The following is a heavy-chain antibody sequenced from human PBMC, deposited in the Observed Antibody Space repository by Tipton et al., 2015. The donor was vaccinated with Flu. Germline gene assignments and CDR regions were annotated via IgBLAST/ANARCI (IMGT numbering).Heavy chain of an antibody. CDR2: IYTTGST. CDR3: ARDPSLGMLDYFDY. J-gene: IGHJ4*02. V-gene: IGHV4-61*02. D-gene: IGHD2-8*01. CDR1: GGSTSSGSYY. Sequence: LRFSCTVSGGSTSSGSYYWSWIRQPAGKGLEWIGRIYTTGSTKCNPSLKSRVTISLDTSKNRFSLNLSSVTAADTAVYYCARDPSLGMLDYFDYWGQGILVTASS.